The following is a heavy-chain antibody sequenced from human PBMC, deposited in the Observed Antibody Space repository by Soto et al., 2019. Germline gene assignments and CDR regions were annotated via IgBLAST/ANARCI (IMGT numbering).Heavy chain of an antibody. D-gene: IGHD2-2*01. CDR1: GFSFSTFW. V-gene: IGHV3-74*01. CDR3: ARGGLEPVDY. Sequence: EVQLVESGGDLVPPGGSLRLSCAASGFSFSTFWMHWVRQAPGKGLVWVSRINPEETTTTYADSVRGRFTISRDNAKNALYLQMNSLRADDTAVYYCARGGLEPVDYWGQGTLVTVFS. CDR2: INPEETTT. J-gene: IGHJ4*02.